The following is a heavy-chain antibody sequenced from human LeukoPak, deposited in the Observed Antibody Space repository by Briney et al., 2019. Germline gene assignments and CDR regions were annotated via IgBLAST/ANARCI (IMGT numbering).Heavy chain of an antibody. J-gene: IGHJ5*02. CDR3: AIRIAAAESNSAWDNWFDP. D-gene: IGHD6-13*01. Sequence: PSQTLSLTCTVSGGSISSGGYYWSWIRQHPGKGLEWIGYIYYSGSTYYNPSLKSRVTISVDTSKNQFSLKLSSVTAADTAVYYCAIRIAAAESNSAWDNWFDPWGQGTLVTVSS. CDR2: IYYSGST. CDR1: GGSISSGGYY. V-gene: IGHV4-31*03.